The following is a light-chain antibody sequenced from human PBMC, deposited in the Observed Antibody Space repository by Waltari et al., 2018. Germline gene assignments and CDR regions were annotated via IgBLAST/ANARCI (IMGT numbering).Light chain of an antibody. V-gene: IGLV1-44*01. CDR3: AAWDSSLNGFWA. Sequence: QSVLTQPPSASGTPGQRVTISCSGSSANIGTNTVNWYQQLPGTAPKLLIYVNSLRPSGVPERFSGSKSGTSASLAMIGVQSEDEADYYCAAWDSSLNGFWAFGGGTKLTVL. J-gene: IGLJ3*02. CDR2: VNS. CDR1: SANIGTNT.